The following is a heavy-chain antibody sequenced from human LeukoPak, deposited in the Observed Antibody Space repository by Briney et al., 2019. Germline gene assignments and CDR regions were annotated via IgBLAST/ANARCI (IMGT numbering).Heavy chain of an antibody. Sequence: SETLFLTCTVSGGSISSSSYYWGWIRQPPGKGLEWIGSIYYSGSTYYNPSLKSRVTISVDTSKNQFSLKLSSVTAADTAVYYCARRPPMYSSGWYGGLNYFDYWGQGTLVTVSS. D-gene: IGHD6-19*01. V-gene: IGHV4-39*01. CDR3: ARRPPMYSSGWYGGLNYFDY. CDR1: GGSISSSSYY. J-gene: IGHJ4*02. CDR2: IYYSGST.